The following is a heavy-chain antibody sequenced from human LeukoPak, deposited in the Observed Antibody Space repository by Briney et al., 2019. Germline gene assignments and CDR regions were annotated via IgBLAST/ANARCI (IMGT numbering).Heavy chain of an antibody. D-gene: IGHD3-16*01. CDR3: ATDPPWGSTNYNY. Sequence: PGGSLRLSCAASGFTFSSFAMHWVRQAPGKGLEWVAVISYDGSNKYYADSVKGRFTISRDNVQKSMFLQMNSLRVEDTAVYYCATDPPWGSTNYNYWGQGVLVTVSP. J-gene: IGHJ4*02. CDR1: GFTFSSFA. V-gene: IGHV3-30*04. CDR2: ISYDGSNK.